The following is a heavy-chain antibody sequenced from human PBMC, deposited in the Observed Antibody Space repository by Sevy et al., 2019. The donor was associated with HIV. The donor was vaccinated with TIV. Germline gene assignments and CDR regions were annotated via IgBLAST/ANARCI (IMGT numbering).Heavy chain of an antibody. CDR1: GYSITSGYY. CDR3: ARDVGDNYFYYGMVV. V-gene: IGHV4-38-2*02. CDR2: IYHSGNT. Sequence: SETLSLTCAVSGYSITSGYYWGWIRQPPGKGLEWIGSIYHSGNTYYNASLKSRVTISVDTSKNQYSLKLTSVTAADTAVYYCARDVGDNYFYYGMVVWGQGITVTVSS. J-gene: IGHJ6*02.